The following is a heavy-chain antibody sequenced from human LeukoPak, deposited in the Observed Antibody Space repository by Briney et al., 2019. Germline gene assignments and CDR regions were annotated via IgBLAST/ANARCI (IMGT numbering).Heavy chain of an antibody. V-gene: IGHV3-21*01. CDR1: GFTFSSYS. Sequence: GGSLRLSCAASGFTFSSYSMNWVRQAPGKGLEWVSFISSSRSYIYYADSVKGRFTISRDNAKNSLYLQMNSLRAEDTAVYYCARNFHRRLYDSSGYYPYWGQGTLVTVSS. D-gene: IGHD3-22*01. J-gene: IGHJ4*02. CDR3: ARNFHRRLYDSSGYYPY. CDR2: ISSSRSYI.